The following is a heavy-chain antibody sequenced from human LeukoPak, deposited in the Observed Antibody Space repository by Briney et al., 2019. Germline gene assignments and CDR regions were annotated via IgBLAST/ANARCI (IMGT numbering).Heavy chain of an antibody. CDR2: INPSGGNT. CDR1: EYTFTKYN. Sequence: ASVKVSCKASEYTFTKYNVHWVRQAPGQGLEWMGIINPSGGNTRHARKFQGRLTMTRATSTSTVYMELSSLSSEDTAVYFCARSTSSSWYNYFDYWGQGTLVTVSS. CDR3: ARSTSSSWYNYFDY. J-gene: IGHJ4*02. V-gene: IGHV1-46*01. D-gene: IGHD6-13*01.